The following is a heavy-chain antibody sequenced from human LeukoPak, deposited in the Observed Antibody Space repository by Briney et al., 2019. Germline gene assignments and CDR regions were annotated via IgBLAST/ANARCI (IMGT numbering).Heavy chain of an antibody. V-gene: IGHV4-38-2*01. D-gene: IGHD6-6*01. J-gene: IGHJ4*02. CDR1: GYSISSGYY. Sequence: SETLSLTCAVSGYSISSGYYWGWIRQPPGKGLEWIGSIYHSGSTYYNPSLKSRVTISVDTSKNQFSLKLSSVTAADTAVYYCAISAVRNYYFDFWGQGTLVTVSS. CDR3: AISAVRNYYFDF. CDR2: IYHSGST.